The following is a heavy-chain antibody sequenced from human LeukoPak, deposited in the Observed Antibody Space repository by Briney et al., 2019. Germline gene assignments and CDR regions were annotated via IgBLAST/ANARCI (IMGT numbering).Heavy chain of an antibody. D-gene: IGHD1-1*01. CDR1: GFTFSSYW. CDR3: ARDLGVYNTIAMDV. CDR2: IKQDGSEK. J-gene: IGHJ6*03. Sequence: PGGSLRLSCAASGFTFSSYWMSWVRQAPGKGLEWVANIKQDGSEKYYVDSVKGRFTISRDNAKNSLYLQMNSLRAEDTAVYYCARDLGVYNTIAMDVWGKGTTVTVSS. V-gene: IGHV3-7*01.